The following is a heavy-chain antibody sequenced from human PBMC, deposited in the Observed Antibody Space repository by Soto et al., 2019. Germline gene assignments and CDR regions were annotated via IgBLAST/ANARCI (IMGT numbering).Heavy chain of an antibody. D-gene: IGHD6-13*01. V-gene: IGHV1-69*01. CDR1: GGTFSSYA. J-gene: IGHJ6*04. CDR3: ARDNRRLAEANAYPSYGMDV. Sequence: QVQLVQSGAEVKKPGSSVKVSCKASGGTFSSYAISWVRQAPGQGLEWMGGIIPIFGTANYAQKFQGRVTITADESTSTAYMELSSRRSEDTAVSYCARDNRRLAEANAYPSYGMDVWGSGSTVTVSS. CDR2: IIPIFGTA.